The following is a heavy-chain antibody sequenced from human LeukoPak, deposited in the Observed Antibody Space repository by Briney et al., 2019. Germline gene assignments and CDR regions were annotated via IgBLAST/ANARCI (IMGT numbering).Heavy chain of an antibody. CDR2: IDTNTGNP. Sequence: ASVKVSCKASGSTFTNHAMNWVRQAPGQGLEWMGWIDTNTGNPTYAQGFTGRFVFSLDTSVGTAYLQISSLKAEDTAVYYCARDSQQPHDAFDIWGQGTMVTVSS. CDR1: GSTFTNHA. V-gene: IGHV7-4-1*02. CDR3: ARDSQQPHDAFDI. D-gene: IGHD5-18*01. J-gene: IGHJ3*02.